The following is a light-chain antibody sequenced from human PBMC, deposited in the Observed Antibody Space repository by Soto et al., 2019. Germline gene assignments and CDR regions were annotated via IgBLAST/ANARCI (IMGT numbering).Light chain of an antibody. CDR3: QVGISGIDHHVV. CDR2: DDS. CDR1: NIETKG. V-gene: IGLV3-21*02. J-gene: IGLJ2*01. Sequence: SYELTQPPSVSVAPGQTASITCGGDNIETKGVHWYQQKPGQAPVLVLYDDSDRPSGITERFSGSNSGNTATLTISKVEAGDEADFYCQVGISGIDHHVVFAGGTKLTV.